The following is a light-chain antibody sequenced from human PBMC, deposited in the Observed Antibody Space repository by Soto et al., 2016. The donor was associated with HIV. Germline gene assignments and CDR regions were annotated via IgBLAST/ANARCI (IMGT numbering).Light chain of an antibody. CDR3: QQYDNLPLT. V-gene: IGKV1-33*01. CDR2: DAS. J-gene: IGKJ4*01. CDR1: QDINNY. Sequence: DIQMNQSPSSLSASVGDRVTITCQASQDINNYLNWYQQKPGKAPKLLIYDASNLETGVPSRFSGSGSGTDFSFTISSLQPEDIATYYCQQYDNLPLTFGGGPRWRSN.